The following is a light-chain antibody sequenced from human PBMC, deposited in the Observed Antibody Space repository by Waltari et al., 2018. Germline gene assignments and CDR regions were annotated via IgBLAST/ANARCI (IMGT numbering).Light chain of an antibody. J-gene: IGKJ1*01. CDR2: AAS. Sequence: DIQMTQSPSSLPASVGDSVTITCRTSQRVSGYLNWYQQKPGQAPKLLIYAASSVQSGVPSRFSGSGFGTDFTLTINGLQPEDFAVYYCQQTYSNFRTFGQGTKVDVK. V-gene: IGKV1-39*01. CDR3: QQTYSNFRT. CDR1: QRVSGY.